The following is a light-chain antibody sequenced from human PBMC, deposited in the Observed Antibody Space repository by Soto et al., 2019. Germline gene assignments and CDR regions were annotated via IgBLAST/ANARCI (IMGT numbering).Light chain of an antibody. J-gene: IGLJ1*01. CDR2: EVS. CDR3: SSYTSSSTV. CDR1: SSDVGGYNY. Sequence: QSVLTQPPSASGTPGQRVTISCTGTSSDVGGYNYVSWYQQHPGKAPKLMIYEVSNRPSGVSNRFSGSKSGNTASLTISGLQAEDEADYYCSSYTSSSTVFGPGTKVTVL. V-gene: IGLV2-14*01.